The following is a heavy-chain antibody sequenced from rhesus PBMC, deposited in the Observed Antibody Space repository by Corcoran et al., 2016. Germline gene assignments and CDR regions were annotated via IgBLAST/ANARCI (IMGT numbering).Heavy chain of an antibody. V-gene: IGHV4-173*01. CDR1: GGSISSNY. Sequence: QLQLQESGPGLVKPSETLSLTCAVSGGSISSNYWSWIRQPPGKGLEWIGRISGSGGSTDYNPSLKSRFTISTDTSKNQFSLKLSSVTAADTAVYYCARDWAYNWNYGYFDLWGPGTPITISS. D-gene: IGHD1-26*01. J-gene: IGHJ2*01. CDR2: ISGSGGST. CDR3: ARDWAYNWNYGYFDL.